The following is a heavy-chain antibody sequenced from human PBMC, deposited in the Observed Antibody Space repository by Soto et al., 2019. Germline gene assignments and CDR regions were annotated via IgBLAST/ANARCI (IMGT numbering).Heavy chain of an antibody. J-gene: IGHJ4*01. CDR1: GFIFSNCW. Sequence: EVQLVESGGGLVKPGESLRLSCAASGFIFSNCWMSWVRQAPGKGLEWVGRIKSIGGGGTTDYAAPVKGRFTISRDDSNNTLFLQMNSLKTEDTAVYYCMLAYRGSPARPYFDFLGHGTLVTVSS. CDR2: IKSIGGGGTT. V-gene: IGHV3-15*01. CDR3: MLAYRGSPARPYFDF. D-gene: IGHD1-26*01.